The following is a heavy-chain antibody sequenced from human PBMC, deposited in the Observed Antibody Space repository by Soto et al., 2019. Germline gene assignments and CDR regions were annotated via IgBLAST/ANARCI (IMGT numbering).Heavy chain of an antibody. J-gene: IGHJ4*02. CDR1: GYNFTSYY. V-gene: IGHV1-46*03. CDR3: ARDPSYYDSSGYYGVDY. D-gene: IGHD3-22*01. Sequence: GASMEVSCKGSGYNFTSYYMHWVRQAPGQGLEKMGIINPSGGSTSYAQKFQGRVTMTRDTSTSTVYMELSSLRSEDTAVYYCARDPSYYDSSGYYGVDYWGQGTLVTVSS. CDR2: INPSGGST.